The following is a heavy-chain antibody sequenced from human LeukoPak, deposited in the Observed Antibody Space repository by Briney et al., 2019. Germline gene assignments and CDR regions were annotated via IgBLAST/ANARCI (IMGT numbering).Heavy chain of an antibody. J-gene: IGHJ4*02. CDR2: IYYSGST. D-gene: IGHD2-15*01. V-gene: IGHV4-59*01. CDR3: AREGYCSGGSCYQSWFDY. Sequence: PSETLSLTCTVSGGSISSYYWSWIRQPPGKGLEWIGYIYYSGSTNYNPSLKSRVTISVDTSKNQFSLKLSSVTAADTAVHYCAREGYCSGGSCYQSWFDYWGQGTLVTVSS. CDR1: GGSISSYY.